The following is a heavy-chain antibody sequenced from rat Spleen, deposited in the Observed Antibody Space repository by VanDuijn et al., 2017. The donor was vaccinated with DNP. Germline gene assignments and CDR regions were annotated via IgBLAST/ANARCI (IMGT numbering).Heavy chain of an antibody. J-gene: IGHJ4*01. V-gene: IGHV4-2*01. CDR3: TTLITFMNG. CDR1: GLNFSDYW. CDR2: IKKDSSVI. D-gene: IGHD1-12*01. Sequence: EVQLVESGGGLVQPGRSLKLSCAASGLNFSDYWMGWVRQAPEKGLEWIGEIKKDSSVINHNPSLRDRFTISRDNAQNRLYLQMGSLRSEDTATYYCTTLITFMNGWGQGTSVTVSS.